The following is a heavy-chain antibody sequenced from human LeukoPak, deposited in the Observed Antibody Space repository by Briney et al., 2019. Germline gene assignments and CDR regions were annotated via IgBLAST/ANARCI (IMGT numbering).Heavy chain of an antibody. J-gene: IGHJ4*02. V-gene: IGHV1-3*01. D-gene: IGHD2-2*01. CDR2: INAGNGNT. CDR3: ARAWSTAAPFDY. CDR1: GYTFTSYA. Sequence: ASVKVSCKASGYTFTSYAMHWVRQAPGQRLEWMGWINAGNGNTKYSQKFQGRVTMTRDTSTSTVYMELSSLRSEDTAVYYCARAWSTAAPFDYWGQGTLVTVSS.